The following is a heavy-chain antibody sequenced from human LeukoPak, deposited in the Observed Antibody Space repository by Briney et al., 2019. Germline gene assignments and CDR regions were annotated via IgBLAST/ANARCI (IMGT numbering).Heavy chain of an antibody. Sequence: ASVKVSCKASGYTFTSYYIHWVRQAPGQGLEWMGLINPNGDSTDYAQKFQGRVTMTRDTSTSTVYMELSSLRSEDAAGYYCARAAGDTYGYRYYFDSWGQGTLVTVSS. D-gene: IGHD5-18*01. CDR3: ARAAGDTYGYRYYFDS. J-gene: IGHJ4*02. V-gene: IGHV1-46*01. CDR1: GYTFTSYY. CDR2: INPNGDST.